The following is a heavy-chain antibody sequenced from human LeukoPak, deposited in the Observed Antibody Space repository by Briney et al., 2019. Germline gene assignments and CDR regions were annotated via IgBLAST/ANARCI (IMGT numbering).Heavy chain of an antibody. V-gene: IGHV1-69*13. J-gene: IGHJ6*03. CDR3: ARQNLKDGVFVVGATISRYYYYMDV. CDR1: GGTFSSYT. CDR2: IIPIFGTA. D-gene: IGHD1-26*01. Sequence: GASVKVSCKASGGTFSSYTISWVRQAPGQGLEWMGGIIPIFGTAHYAQKFQGRVTITADESTSTAYMELSSLRSEDTAVYYCARQNLKDGVFVVGATISRYYYYMDVWGKGTTVTISS.